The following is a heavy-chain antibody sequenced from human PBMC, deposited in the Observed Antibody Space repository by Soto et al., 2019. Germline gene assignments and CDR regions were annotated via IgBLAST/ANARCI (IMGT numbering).Heavy chain of an antibody. CDR2: ISSNGGST. CDR1: GFTFSNYA. V-gene: IGHV3-64D*08. CDR3: VQGRIVGATPLSDY. Sequence: GSLRLSCSASGFTFSNYAMHWVRQAPGKGLEYVSAISSNGGSTYYADSVKGRFTISRDNSKNTLYLQMSSLRPEDTAVYYCVQGRIVGATPLSDYWGQGTLVTVSS. D-gene: IGHD1-26*01. J-gene: IGHJ4*02.